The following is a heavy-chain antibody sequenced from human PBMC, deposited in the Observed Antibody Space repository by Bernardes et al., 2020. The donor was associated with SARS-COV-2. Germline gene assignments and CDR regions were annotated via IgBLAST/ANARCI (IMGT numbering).Heavy chain of an antibody. Sequence: GGSLTLSCSASGFTFSSDSNHWVRQAPGKGLEYVSVISSYGDNKQYANSVEDRFTISRDNSKDTLYLQLTSLRLEETAVYYCVKADYKFFWPSSGWGGHFFDNWGQGSLLTVSS. CDR1: GFTFSSDS. J-gene: IGHJ4*02. CDR2: ISSYGDNK. CDR3: VKADYKFFWPSSGWGGHFFDN. D-gene: IGHD6-19*01. V-gene: IGHV3-64D*06.